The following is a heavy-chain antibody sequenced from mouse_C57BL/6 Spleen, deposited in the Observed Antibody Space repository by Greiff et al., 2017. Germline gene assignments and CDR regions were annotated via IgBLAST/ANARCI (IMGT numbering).Heavy chain of an antibody. Sequence: QVQLQQSGAELVRPGASVKLSCKASGYTFTDYYINWVKQRPGQGLEWIARIYPGSGNTYYNEKFKGKATLTAEKSSSTAYMQLSSLTSEDSAVDVCARNLGAGAMDYWGQGTSVTVSS. V-gene: IGHV1-76*01. CDR2: IYPGSGNT. CDR1: GYTFTDYY. CDR3: ARNLGAGAMDY. J-gene: IGHJ4*01. D-gene: IGHD4-1*01.